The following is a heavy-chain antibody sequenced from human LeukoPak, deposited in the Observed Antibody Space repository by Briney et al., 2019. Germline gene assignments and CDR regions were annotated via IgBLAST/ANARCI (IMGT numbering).Heavy chain of an antibody. D-gene: IGHD2/OR15-2a*01. V-gene: IGHV3-74*01. J-gene: IGHJ5*02. CDR1: ASSLSSDW. Sequence: PGGLLRLSCAATASSLSSDWMHWVRQAPEKGLVWVSRINSDGSSTNYADSVKGRFTISRDNAKNTLYLQMNSLRAEDTAVYYCAKYHSWFDPWGQGTLVTVSS. CDR2: INSDGSST. CDR3: AKYHSWFDP.